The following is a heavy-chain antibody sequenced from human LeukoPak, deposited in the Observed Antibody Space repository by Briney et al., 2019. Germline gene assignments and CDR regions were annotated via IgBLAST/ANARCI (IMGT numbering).Heavy chain of an antibody. J-gene: IGHJ4*02. Sequence: SETLSLTCAVYGGSFSGYYWSWIRQPPGKGLEWIGEINHSGSTNYNPPLKSRVTISVDTSKNQFSLKLSSVTAADTAVYYCARGRSFRYGSDWGQGTLVTVSS. CDR2: INHSGST. V-gene: IGHV4-34*01. D-gene: IGHD3-10*01. CDR3: ARGRSFRYGSD. CDR1: GGSFSGYY.